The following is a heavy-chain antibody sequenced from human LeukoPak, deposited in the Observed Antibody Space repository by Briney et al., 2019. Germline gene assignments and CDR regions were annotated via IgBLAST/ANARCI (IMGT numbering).Heavy chain of an antibody. J-gene: IGHJ6*03. CDR3: ARVYLYTTGWSAAYYYFMDV. Sequence: ASVNVSCKASAYISSDFGISWVRLAPGGGLEWMGWVSGSNCQTNYAHKFYGRVTMTMETSTNTAYMELRGLRSDDTAIYYCARVYLYTTGWSAAYYYFMDVWGKGTTVIVSS. V-gene: IGHV1-18*01. CDR2: VSGSNCQT. D-gene: IGHD3-16*02. CDR1: AYISSDFG.